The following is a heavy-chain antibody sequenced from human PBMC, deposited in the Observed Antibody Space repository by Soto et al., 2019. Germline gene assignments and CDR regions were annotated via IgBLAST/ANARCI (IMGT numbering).Heavy chain of an antibody. CDR1: GFTFSSYW. D-gene: IGHD3-9*01. Sequence: PGGSLRLSCAASGFTFSSYWMHWVRQAPGKGLVWVSRINSDGSSTSYADSVKGRFTISRDNAKNTLYLQMNSLRAEDTAVYYCARDPRSRYFDWLPTGAAFDIWGQGTMVTVS. V-gene: IGHV3-74*01. CDR2: INSDGSST. J-gene: IGHJ3*02. CDR3: ARDPRSRYFDWLPTGAAFDI.